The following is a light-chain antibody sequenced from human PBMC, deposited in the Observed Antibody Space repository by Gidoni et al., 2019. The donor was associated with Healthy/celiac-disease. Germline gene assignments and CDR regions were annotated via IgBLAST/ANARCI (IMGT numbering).Light chain of an antibody. Sequence: EIVLTQSPATLSLSPGERATLPCRASQSVSSYLAWYQQKPGQAPRLLIYDASNRATGIPARFSGSGSGTDFTLTISSLEPEDFAAYYCQQRSNWPPLTFGGXTKVEIK. CDR1: QSVSSY. J-gene: IGKJ4*01. CDR2: DAS. CDR3: QQRSNWPPLT. V-gene: IGKV3-11*01.